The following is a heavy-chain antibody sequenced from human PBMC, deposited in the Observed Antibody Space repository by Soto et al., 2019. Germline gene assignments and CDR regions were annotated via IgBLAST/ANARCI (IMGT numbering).Heavy chain of an antibody. Sequence: PSETLSLTCTVSGGSISSYYWSWIRQPPGKGLEWIGYIYYSGSTNYNPSLKSRVTISVDTSKNQFSLKLSSVTAADTAVYYCARAPNYYDSSGYKSLYYFDYWGQGTLVTVSS. V-gene: IGHV4-59*01. CDR3: ARAPNYYDSSGYKSLYYFDY. CDR1: GGSISSYY. CDR2: IYYSGST. D-gene: IGHD3-22*01. J-gene: IGHJ4*02.